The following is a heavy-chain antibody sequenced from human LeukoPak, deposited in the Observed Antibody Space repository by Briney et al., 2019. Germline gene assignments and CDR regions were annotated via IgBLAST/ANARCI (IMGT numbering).Heavy chain of an antibody. J-gene: IGHJ4*02. Sequence: ASVKVSCKASGYTFIGYYIHWLRQAPGQGLEWMGWINPNSGATNYAQKFQGRVTMTRDTSISTAYMELSRLISDDTAVYHCARETGTTSKYFDYWGQGALLTVSS. CDR2: INPNSGAT. CDR1: GYTFIGYY. D-gene: IGHD1-1*01. CDR3: ARETGTTSKYFDY. V-gene: IGHV1-2*02.